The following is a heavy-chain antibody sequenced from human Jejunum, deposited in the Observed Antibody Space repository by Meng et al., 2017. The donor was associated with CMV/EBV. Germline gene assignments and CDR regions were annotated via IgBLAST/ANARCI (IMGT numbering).Heavy chain of an antibody. CDR2: ISYGWNT. V-gene: IGHV4-39*07. J-gene: IGHJ4*02. D-gene: IGHD5-12*01. CDR1: GCISSTSYF. Sequence: GCISSTSYFWAWNRQPPGKGLEWIASISYGWNTYYSPSLKSRVTISADTSKEQFSLRLSSVTAADTAVYYCARDLKAFSGYGTNFDYWGQGTLVTVSS. CDR3: ARDLKAFSGYGTNFDY.